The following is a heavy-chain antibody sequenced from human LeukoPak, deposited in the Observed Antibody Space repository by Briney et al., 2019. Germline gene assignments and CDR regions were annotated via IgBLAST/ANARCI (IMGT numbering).Heavy chain of an antibody. D-gene: IGHD1-26*01. CDR2: ITNNGDFV. Sequence: GGSLRLFCAASGFRFSGRYVSWIRRAPGEGLEWISDITNNGDFVNYADSVKGRFTISRDNARNSLYLQMNSLRAEETAVYYCAREARATPDFWGQGTVVTVSS. J-gene: IGHJ4*02. CDR1: GFRFSGRY. V-gene: IGHV3-11*01. CDR3: AREARATPDF.